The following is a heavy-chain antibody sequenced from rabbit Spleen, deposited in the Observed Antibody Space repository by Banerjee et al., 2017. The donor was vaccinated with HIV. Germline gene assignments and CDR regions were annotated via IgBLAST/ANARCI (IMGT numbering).Heavy chain of an antibody. Sequence: QEQLEESGGGLVKPEGSLTLTCKASGFSYSNKAVMCWVRQAPGKGLQWIACINTYTSKPVYATWAKGRFTISRTSSTTVTLQMTSLTAADTATYFCARDLASVVGWNFGLWGQGTLVTVS. V-gene: IGHV1S45*01. J-gene: IGHJ3*01. CDR1: GFSYSNKAV. CDR2: INTYTSKP. CDR3: ARDLASVVGWNFGL. D-gene: IGHD3-1*01.